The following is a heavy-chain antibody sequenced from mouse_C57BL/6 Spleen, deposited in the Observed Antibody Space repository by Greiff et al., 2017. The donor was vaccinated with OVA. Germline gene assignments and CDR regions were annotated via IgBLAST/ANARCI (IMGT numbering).Heavy chain of an antibody. D-gene: IGHD1-1*01. CDR3: ARYGTTVVAHFDY. CDR2: IYPGSGST. J-gene: IGHJ2*01. Sequence: QVQLQQPGAELVKPGASVKMSCKASGYTFTSYWITWVKQRPGQGLEWIGDIYPGSGSTNYNEKFKSKATLTVDTSSSTAYMQLSSLTSEDSAVYYCARYGTTVVAHFDYWGQGTPLTVSS. V-gene: IGHV1-55*01. CDR1: GYTFTSYW.